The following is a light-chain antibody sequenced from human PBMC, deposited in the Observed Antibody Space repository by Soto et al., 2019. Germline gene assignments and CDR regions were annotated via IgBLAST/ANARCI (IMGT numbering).Light chain of an antibody. CDR1: QSVSSN. CDR3: QRYNNWPPWT. V-gene: IGKV3-15*01. Sequence: EIVMTQSPATLSVSPGERATLSCRASQSVSSNLAWYQQKPGQAPRLLIYDASTRATGIPARFSGSGSGTEFTLTSSSRQAEDVAVYYCQRYNNWPPWTFGQGTKVEIK. CDR2: DAS. J-gene: IGKJ1*01.